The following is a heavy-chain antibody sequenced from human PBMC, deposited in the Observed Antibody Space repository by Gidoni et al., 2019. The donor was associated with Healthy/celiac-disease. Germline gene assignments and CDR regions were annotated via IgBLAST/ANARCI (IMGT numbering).Heavy chain of an antibody. Sequence: QVQLVESGGGVVQPGRSLRLSCAASGFPFSSYGMHWVRQAPGKGLEWVAVISYDGSNKYYADSLKGRFTISRDNSKNTLYLQMNSLRAEDTAVYYCAKEGVEWELPGPLDYWGQGTLVTVSS. CDR3: AKEGVEWELPGPLDY. J-gene: IGHJ4*02. D-gene: IGHD1-26*01. CDR1: GFPFSSYG. CDR2: ISYDGSNK. V-gene: IGHV3-30*18.